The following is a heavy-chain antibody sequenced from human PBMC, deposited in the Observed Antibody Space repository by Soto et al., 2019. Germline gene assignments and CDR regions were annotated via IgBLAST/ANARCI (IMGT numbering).Heavy chain of an antibody. CDR3: ARDHETGSRYYFDY. D-gene: IGHD6-25*01. Sequence: SLRLSCAASGFTFSSYGMHWVRQAPGKGLEWVAVIWYDGSNKYYADSVKGRFTISRDNSKNTLYLQMNSLRAEDTAVYYCARDHETGSRYYFDYWGQGTLVTVSS. V-gene: IGHV3-33*01. CDR2: IWYDGSNK. CDR1: GFTFSSYG. J-gene: IGHJ4*02.